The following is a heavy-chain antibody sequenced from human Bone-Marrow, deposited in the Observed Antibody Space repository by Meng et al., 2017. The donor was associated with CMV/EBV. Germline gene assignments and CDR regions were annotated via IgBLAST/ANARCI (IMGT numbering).Heavy chain of an antibody. J-gene: IGHJ4*02. CDR3: ATIAAAGKGSDY. CDR1: GFTFDDYA. CDR2: IYSGGST. Sequence: GESLKISCAASGFTFDDYAMHWVRQAPGKGLEWVSVIYSGGSTYYADSVKGRFTISRDNSKNTLYLQMNSLRAEDTAVYYCATIAAAGKGSDYWGQGTLVTVSS. V-gene: IGHV3-53*01. D-gene: IGHD6-13*01.